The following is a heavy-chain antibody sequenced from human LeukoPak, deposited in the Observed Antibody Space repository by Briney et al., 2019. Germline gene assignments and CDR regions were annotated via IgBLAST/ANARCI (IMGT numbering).Heavy chain of an antibody. CDR2: IIPIFGTA. CDR3: AIVSTSGSYRIGLDY. V-gene: IGHV1-69*05. D-gene: IGHD1-26*01. J-gene: IGHJ4*02. CDR1: GGTFSSYA. Sequence: SVTVSCKASGGTFSSYAISWVRQAPGQGLEWMGGIIPIFGTANYAQKFQGRVTITTDESTSTAYMELRSLRPDDTAVYYCAIVSTSGSYRIGLDYWGQGALVTVSS.